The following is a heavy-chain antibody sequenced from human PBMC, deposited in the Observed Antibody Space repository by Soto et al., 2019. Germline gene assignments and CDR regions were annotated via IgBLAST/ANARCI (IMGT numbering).Heavy chain of an antibody. V-gene: IGHV3-30-3*01. Sequence: QAHLVESGGGVVQPGRSLTLSCAASGFTFSSFAIHWVRQAPGKGLEWVAAISYDGTTKFYADSVKGRSTISRDNSKNTLYLQMNSLRGEDTAVYYCARDPRGDCFDWYFDLWGHGTLVTVSS. CDR3: ARDPRGDCFDWYFDL. D-gene: IGHD2-21*02. CDR1: GFTFSSFA. CDR2: ISYDGTTK. J-gene: IGHJ2*01.